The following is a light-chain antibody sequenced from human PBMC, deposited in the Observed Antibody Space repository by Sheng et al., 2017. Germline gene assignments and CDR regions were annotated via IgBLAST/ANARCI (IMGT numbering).Light chain of an antibody. J-gene: IGKJ3*01. V-gene: IGKV3-11*01. CDR3: QQRGNWPPRT. CDR2: DAS. Sequence: EIVLTQFPGTLSLSPGERATLSCRASQTISTYLAWYQQKPGQAPRLLIFDASNRASGIPARFSGSGYGTHFTLTITNLEPEDFAVYYCQQRGNWPPRTFGPGTKLDFK. CDR1: QTISTY.